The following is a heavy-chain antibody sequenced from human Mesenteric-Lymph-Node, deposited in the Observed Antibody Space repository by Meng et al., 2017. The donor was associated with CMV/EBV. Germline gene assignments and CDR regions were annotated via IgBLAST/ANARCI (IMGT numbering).Heavy chain of an antibody. D-gene: IGHD6-13*01. CDR1: GYTFTGYY. Sequence: ASVKVSCKASGYTFTGYYMHWVRQAPGQGLEWMGWINPNSGGTNYAQKFQGRVTMTRDTSISTAYMELSRLRSDDTAVYYCARGGIAAKYPPYYYYGMDVWGQGTTVTVSS. J-gene: IGHJ6*02. V-gene: IGHV1-2*02. CDR3: ARGGIAAKYPPYYYYGMDV. CDR2: INPNSGGT.